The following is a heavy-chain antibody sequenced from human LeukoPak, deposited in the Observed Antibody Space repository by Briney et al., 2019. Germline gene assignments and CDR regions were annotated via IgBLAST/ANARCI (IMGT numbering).Heavy chain of an antibody. J-gene: IGHJ6*02. CDR2: LNPDSGYT. Sequence: ASVKVSCKASGYTFTSHDINWVGQATGQGFDWMGRLNPDSGYTGSAQKFQGRVTMTRDTSISTAYMELSSLGSEDTAVYYCARADGGNSPGYYYGLDVWGQGTTVTVSS. CDR3: ARADGGNSPGYYYGLDV. D-gene: IGHD4-23*01. V-gene: IGHV1-8*01. CDR1: GYTFTSHD.